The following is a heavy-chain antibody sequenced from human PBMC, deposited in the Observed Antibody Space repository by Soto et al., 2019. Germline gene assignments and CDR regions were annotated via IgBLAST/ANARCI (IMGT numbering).Heavy chain of an antibody. D-gene: IGHD5-12*01. Sequence: PGGSLRLSCAASGFTFSSYWMSWVRQAPGKGLEWVANIKQDGSEKYYVDSVKVRFTISRDNAKNSLYLQMNSLRAEDTAVYYCGRGDVGMATFPLPLISWGQETLV. J-gene: IGHJ4*02. V-gene: IGHV3-7*05. CDR3: GRGDVGMATFPLPLIS. CDR1: GFTFSSYW. CDR2: IKQDGSEK.